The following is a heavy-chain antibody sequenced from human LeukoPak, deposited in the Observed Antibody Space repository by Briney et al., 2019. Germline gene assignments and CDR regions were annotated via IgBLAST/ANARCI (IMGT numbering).Heavy chain of an antibody. V-gene: IGHV1-2*02. CDR3: ARAYMTATRHFDS. D-gene: IGHD2-21*02. CDR1: EYTFTGYY. CDR2: INPNSGGT. J-gene: IGHJ4*02. Sequence: ASVKVSCKASEYTFTGYYMHWVRQAPGQGLEWMGWINPNSGGTNYAQKFQGRVTMTRDTSISTAYMELSRLRSDDTAVYYCARAYMTATRHFDSWGQGTLVTVSS.